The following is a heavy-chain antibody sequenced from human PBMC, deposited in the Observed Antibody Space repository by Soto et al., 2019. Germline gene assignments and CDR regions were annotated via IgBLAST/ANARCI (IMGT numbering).Heavy chain of an antibody. CDR3: ARDPLTYCSGGSCYSDYYYYYMDV. CDR2: IWYDGSNK. D-gene: IGHD2-15*01. Sequence: GGSLRLSCAASGFTFSSYGMHWVRQAPGKGLEWVAVIWYDGSNKYYADSVKGRFTISRDNSKNTRYLQMNSLRAEDTAVYYCARDPLTYCSGGSCYSDYYYYYMDVWGKGTTVTVSS. J-gene: IGHJ6*03. CDR1: GFTFSSYG. V-gene: IGHV3-33*01.